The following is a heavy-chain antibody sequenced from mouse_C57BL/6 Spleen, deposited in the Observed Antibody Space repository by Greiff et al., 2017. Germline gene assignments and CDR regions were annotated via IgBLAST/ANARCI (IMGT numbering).Heavy chain of an antibody. CDR3: ARGYYSGFDY. V-gene: IGHV5-16*01. Sequence: EVMLVESEGGLVQPGSSMKLSCTASGFTFSDYYMAWVRQVPEKGLEWVANINYDGSSTYYLDSLKSRFIISRDNAKNILYLQMSSLKSEDTATYYCARGYYSGFDYWGQGTTLTVSS. CDR1: GFTFSDYY. D-gene: IGHD2-12*01. CDR2: INYDGSST. J-gene: IGHJ2*01.